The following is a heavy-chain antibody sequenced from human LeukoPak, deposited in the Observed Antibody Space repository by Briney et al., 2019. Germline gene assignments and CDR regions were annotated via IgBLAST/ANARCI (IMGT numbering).Heavy chain of an antibody. CDR2: IIPIFGTA. Sequence: SVKVSCKASGGTFISYAISWVRQAPGQGLEWMGGIIPIFGTANYAQKFQGRVTITADKSTSTAYMELSSLRSEDTAVYYCASGSTIFWSTYYYYYMDVWGKGTTVAVSS. CDR1: GGTFISYA. CDR3: ASGSTIFWSTYYYYYMDV. V-gene: IGHV1-69*06. J-gene: IGHJ6*03. D-gene: IGHD3-9*01.